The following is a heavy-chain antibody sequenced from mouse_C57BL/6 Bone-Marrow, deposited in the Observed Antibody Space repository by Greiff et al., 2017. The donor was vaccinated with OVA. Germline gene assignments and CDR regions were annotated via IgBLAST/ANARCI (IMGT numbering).Heavy chain of an antibody. CDR1: GYTFTSYW. CDR3: ARESDYDGRDYYAMDY. CDR2: IDPSDSYT. V-gene: IGHV1-69*01. Sequence: QVHVKQPGAELVMPGASVKLSCKASGYTFTSYWMHWVKQRPGQGLEWIGEIDPSDSYTNYNQKFKGKSTLTVDKSSSTAYMQLSSRTSEDSAVYYWARESDYDGRDYYAMDYWGQGTSVTVSS. D-gene: IGHD1-1*01. J-gene: IGHJ4*01.